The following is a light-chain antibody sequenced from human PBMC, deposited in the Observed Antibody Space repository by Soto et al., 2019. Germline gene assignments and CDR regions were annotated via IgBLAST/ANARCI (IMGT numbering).Light chain of an antibody. Sequence: QSVLTQSSSASASLGSSVKLTCTLSSGHSTYIIAWHQQQPGKAPRYLMKLEGSGSYNKGSEVPDRFSGSSSGADRYLTISNLQFEDEADYYCETWDFNTRVFGGGTTLTVL. J-gene: IGLJ3*02. V-gene: IGLV4-60*02. CDR1: SGHSTYI. CDR2: LEGSGSY. CDR3: ETWDFNTRV.